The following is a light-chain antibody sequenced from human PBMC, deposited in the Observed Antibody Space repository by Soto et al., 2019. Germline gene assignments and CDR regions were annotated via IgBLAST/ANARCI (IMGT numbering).Light chain of an antibody. V-gene: IGLV2-11*01. CDR3: CSYAGSNTHYV. CDR1: SSDVGGYNY. J-gene: IGLJ1*01. Sequence: QSVLTQPRSVSGSPGQSVTVSCTGTSSDVGGYNYVSWYRQYPGEAPKLMIYDVNKRPSGVPDRFSGSKSGNTASLTISGLQAEDEADYYCCSYAGSNTHYVFGTGTKVNVL. CDR2: DVN.